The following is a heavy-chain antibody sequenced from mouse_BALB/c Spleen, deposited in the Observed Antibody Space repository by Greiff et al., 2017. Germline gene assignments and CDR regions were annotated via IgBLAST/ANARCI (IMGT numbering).Heavy chain of an antibody. D-gene: IGHD2-1*01. V-gene: IGHV5-6-5*01. Sequence: EVKVVESGGGLVKPGGSLKLSCAASGFTFSSYAMSWVRQTPEKRLEWVASISSGGSTYYPDSVKGRFTISRDNARNILYLQMSSLRSEDTAMYYCARGDGNYYAMDYWGQGTSVTVSS. CDR1: GFTFSSYA. CDR3: ARGDGNYYAMDY. CDR2: ISSGGST. J-gene: IGHJ4*01.